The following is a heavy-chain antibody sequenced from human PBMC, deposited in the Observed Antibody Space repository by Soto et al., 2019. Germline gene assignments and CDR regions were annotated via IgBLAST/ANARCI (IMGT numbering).Heavy chain of an antibody. CDR2: IDPSDSYT. J-gene: IGHJ4*02. D-gene: IGHD3-22*01. V-gene: IGHV5-10-1*01. CDR1: GYSFTSYW. CDR3: ARRRMLYYESSGTPEPYDY. Sequence: KHGESLKISCKGSGYSFTSYWISWVRQMPGKGLEWMGRIDPSDSYTNYSPSFQGHVTISADKSISTAYLQWSSLKASDTAMYYCARRRMLYYESSGTPEPYDYWGQGSLVTVSS.